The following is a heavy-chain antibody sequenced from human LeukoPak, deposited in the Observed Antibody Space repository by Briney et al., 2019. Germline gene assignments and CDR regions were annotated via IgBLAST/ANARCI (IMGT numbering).Heavy chain of an antibody. CDR3: AEHYYYDSSGYYHTPPWFDY. CDR2: ISYDGSNK. D-gene: IGHD3-22*01. V-gene: IGHV3-30-3*01. J-gene: IGHJ4*02. Sequence: PGGSLRLSCAASGFTFSSYAMHWVRQAPGKGLEWVAVISYDGSNKYYADSVKGRFTISRDNAKNSLFLQMNSLRAEDTAVYYCAEHYYYDSSGYYHTPPWFDYWGQGTLVTVSS. CDR1: GFTFSSYA.